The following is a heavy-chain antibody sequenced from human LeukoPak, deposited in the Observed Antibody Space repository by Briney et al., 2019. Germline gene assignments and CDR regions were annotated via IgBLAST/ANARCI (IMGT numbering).Heavy chain of an antibody. V-gene: IGHV4-4*07. Sequence: KPSETLSLTCTVSGGSISSYYWSWIRQPAGKGLEWIGRIYTSGSTNYNPSLKSRVTMSVDTSKNQFSLKLSSVTAADTAVYYCVSCYTHSADYFQHWGQGTLVTVSS. CDR3: VSCYTHSADYFQH. J-gene: IGHJ1*01. CDR2: IYTSGST. CDR1: GGSISSYY. D-gene: IGHD2-2*02.